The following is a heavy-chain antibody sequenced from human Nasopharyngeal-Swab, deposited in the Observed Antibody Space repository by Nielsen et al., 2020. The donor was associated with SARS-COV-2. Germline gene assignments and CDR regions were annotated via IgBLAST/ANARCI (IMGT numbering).Heavy chain of an antibody. J-gene: IGHJ5*02. CDR3: ARARPDIVVVPAGLLFDP. D-gene: IGHD2-2*01. Sequence: GRLLRSPVAPSGSTSGSNALHWAAQVTGKGLDWVPVFGTAGDINYPGSVKGRFTISRENAKNSLYLQMNSLRAGDTAVYYCARARPDIVVVPAGLLFDPWGQGTLVTVSS. CDR1: GSTSGSNA. V-gene: IGHV3-13*01. CDR2: FGTAGDI.